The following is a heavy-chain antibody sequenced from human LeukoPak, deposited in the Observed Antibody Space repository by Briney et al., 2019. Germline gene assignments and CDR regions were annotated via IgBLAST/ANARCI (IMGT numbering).Heavy chain of an antibody. Sequence: GGSLRLSCAASGFAFNDYTMTWVCQAPGKGLEWVSSITGDCNYIFYADSVKGRFTISRDNAQNSLFLELNSLRGEDTAVYYCARERNFYYFDYWGQGALVTVSS. CDR3: ARERNFYYFDY. CDR2: ITGDCNYI. V-gene: IGHV3-21*01. CDR1: GFAFNDYT. J-gene: IGHJ4*02. D-gene: IGHD3-3*01.